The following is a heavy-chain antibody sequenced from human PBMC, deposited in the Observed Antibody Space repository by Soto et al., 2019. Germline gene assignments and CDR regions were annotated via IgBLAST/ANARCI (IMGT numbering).Heavy chain of an antibody. Sequence: QVQLVQSGAEVKKPGSSVKVSCKASGGTFSSYAISWVRQAPGQGLEWMGGIIPIFGTANYAQKFQGRVTITADESTSTAYMELSSLRSEDTAVYYCVNANTESYSGSYYPFDYWGQGTLVTVSS. CDR2: IIPIFGTA. CDR3: VNANTESYSGSYYPFDY. D-gene: IGHD1-26*01. CDR1: GGTFSSYA. J-gene: IGHJ4*02. V-gene: IGHV1-69*01.